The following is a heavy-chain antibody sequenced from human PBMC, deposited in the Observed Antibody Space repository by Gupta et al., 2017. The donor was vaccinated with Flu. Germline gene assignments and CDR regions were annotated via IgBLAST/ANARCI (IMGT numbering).Heavy chain of an antibody. CDR1: ACRVSTIP. CDR3: AKESGKFPPSFDY. D-gene: IGHD1-26*01. J-gene: IGHJ4*02. Sequence: EVQVLESGGNLVQPGGSLRLSCAASACRVSTIPMSWVRQTPGTGLEWVSAINGAKTYYAGSVKGRFTVSRDDSKNTVYLQMSSLRAEDTAVYYCAKESGKFPPSFDYWGQGTPVTVSS. CDR2: INGAKT. V-gene: IGHV3-23*01.